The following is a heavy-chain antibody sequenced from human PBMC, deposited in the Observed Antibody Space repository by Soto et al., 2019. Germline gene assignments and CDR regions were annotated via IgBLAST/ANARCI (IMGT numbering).Heavy chain of an antibody. J-gene: IGHJ4*02. D-gene: IGHD1-7*01. CDR1: GLTFSNYA. Sequence: SLRLSCATSGLTFSNYAMSWVRQAPGGGLEWVSSMSGSSSTTYYADSVKGRFTISRDRSKNTLYLQMSSLRAEDTALYYCAKNQERELPRVIDFWGQGTLVTDS. CDR2: MSGSSSTT. V-gene: IGHV3-23*01. CDR3: AKNQERELPRVIDF.